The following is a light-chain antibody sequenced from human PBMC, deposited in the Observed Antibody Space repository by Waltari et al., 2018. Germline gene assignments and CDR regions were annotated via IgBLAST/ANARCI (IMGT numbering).Light chain of an antibody. J-gene: IGKJ2*01. CDR2: DAS. CDR3: QHYNSYPYT. V-gene: IGKV1-33*01. Sequence: DIQMTQSPSSLSASVGYRVTITCQASQDISNYLNWYQQKPGKAPKLLIYDASNLETGVPSRFSGSGSGTDFTFTISSLQPDDFATYYCQHYNSYPYTFGQGTKLEIK. CDR1: QDISNY.